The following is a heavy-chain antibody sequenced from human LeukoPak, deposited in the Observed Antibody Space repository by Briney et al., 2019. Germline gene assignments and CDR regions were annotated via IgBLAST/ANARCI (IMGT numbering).Heavy chain of an antibody. V-gene: IGHV3-30*18. CDR2: IAYEGSIK. D-gene: IGHD2-21*01. CDR1: GFTFSNAW. J-gene: IGHJ4*02. Sequence: GGSLRLSCAASGFTFSNAWMSWVRQAPGKGLEWVAVIAYEGSIKYYADSVKGRFTISRDNSENTLFLQMNSLRAEDTAVYHCAKDIQCTYWGQGTLVTVPS. CDR3: AKDIQCTY.